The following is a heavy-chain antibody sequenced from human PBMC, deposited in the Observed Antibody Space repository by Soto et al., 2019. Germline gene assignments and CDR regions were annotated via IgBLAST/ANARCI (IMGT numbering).Heavy chain of an antibody. CDR2: IRSKANNYAT. D-gene: IGHD6-19*01. Sequence: GGSLRLSCAASGFTFSDSAVHWVRQASGKGLEWVGRIRSKANNYATAYAASVKGRFTISRDDSKNTAYLQMNSLKTEDTAVYYCTSAIIAVAGTNLDYWGQGTLVTVSS. CDR3: TSAIIAVAGTNLDY. V-gene: IGHV3-73*01. J-gene: IGHJ4*02. CDR1: GFTFSDSA.